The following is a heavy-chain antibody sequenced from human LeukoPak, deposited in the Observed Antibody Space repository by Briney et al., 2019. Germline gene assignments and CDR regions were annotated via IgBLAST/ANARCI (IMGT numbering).Heavy chain of an antibody. J-gene: IGHJ5*02. CDR3: ARESGLRFLEWLPKNWFDP. CDR1: GFTFSSYS. V-gene: IGHV3-21*01. D-gene: IGHD3-3*01. CDR2: ISSSSSYI. Sequence: GGSLRLSCAASGFTFSSYSMNWVRQAPGKGLEWVSSISSSSSYIYHADSVKGRFTISRDNAKNSLYLQMNSLRAEDTAVYYCARESGLRFLEWLPKNWFDPWGQGTLVTVSS.